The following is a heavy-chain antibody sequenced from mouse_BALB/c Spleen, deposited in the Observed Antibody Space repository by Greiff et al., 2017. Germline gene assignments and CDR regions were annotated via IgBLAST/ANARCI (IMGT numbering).Heavy chain of an antibody. CDR2: ISSGSSTI. V-gene: IGHV5-17*02. CDR1: GFTFSSFG. D-gene: IGHD2-2*01. CDR3: ARRYYGYDYAMDY. J-gene: IGHJ4*01. Sequence: EVKVVESGGGLVQPGGSRKLSCAASGFTFSSFGMHWVRQAPEKGLEWVAYISSGSSTIYYADTVKGRFTISRDNPKNTLFLQMTSLRSEDTAMYYCARRYYGYDYAMDYWGQGTSVTVSS.